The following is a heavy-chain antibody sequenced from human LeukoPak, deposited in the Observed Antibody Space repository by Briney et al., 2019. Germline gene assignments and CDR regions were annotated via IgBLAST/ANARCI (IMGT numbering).Heavy chain of an antibody. Sequence: GESLKISCKGSGYRFTSYWIGWVRQMPGKGLEWMGIIYPGDSDTRYSPSFQGQVTISADKSISTAYLQWSSLKASDTAMYLCARRRDYYGSVLDYWGQGTLVTVSS. CDR3: ARRRDYYGSVLDY. V-gene: IGHV5-51*01. CDR2: IYPGDSDT. CDR1: GYRFTSYW. J-gene: IGHJ4*02. D-gene: IGHD3-10*01.